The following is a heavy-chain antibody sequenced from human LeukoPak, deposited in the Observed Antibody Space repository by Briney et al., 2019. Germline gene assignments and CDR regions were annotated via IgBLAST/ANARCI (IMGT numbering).Heavy chain of an antibody. D-gene: IGHD2/OR15-2a*01. J-gene: IGHJ6*01. CDR1: GFTFSGFA. V-gene: IGHV3-23*01. CDR3: AKMKGHPLQKYYMDL. Sequence: PGGSLRLSCAASGFTFSGFAMSWVRRTPGKGLEWVSGISGSGDNTLYAASVKGRFTISRDNSKNTLYLEMNSLRAEDTAIYYCAKMKGHPLQKYYMDLWGQGTTVTVSS. CDR2: ISGSGDNT.